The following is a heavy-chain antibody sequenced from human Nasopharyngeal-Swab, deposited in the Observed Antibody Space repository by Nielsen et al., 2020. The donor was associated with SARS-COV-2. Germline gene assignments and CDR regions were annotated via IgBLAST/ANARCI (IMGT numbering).Heavy chain of an antibody. CDR1: GVIFSKYW. J-gene: IGHJ4*02. V-gene: IGHV3-74*01. Sequence: GESLKISCEVSGVIFSKYWMHWVRQVPGKGLVWVSRVNQDGSRTDYADSVRGRFTISRDNAKNTLYLQMNSLRVEDTAVYYCAKHQGSSSDQWGQGTLVTVSS. CDR3: AKHQGSSSDQ. CDR2: VNQDGSRT.